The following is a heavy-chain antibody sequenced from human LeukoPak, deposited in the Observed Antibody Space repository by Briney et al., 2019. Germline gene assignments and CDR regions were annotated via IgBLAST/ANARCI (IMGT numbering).Heavy chain of an antibody. CDR1: GGSISSYY. D-gene: IGHD3-22*01. J-gene: IGHJ3*02. Sequence: SETLSLTCTVSGGSISSYYWSWIRQPPGKGLEWIGYIYYSGSTNYNPSLKSRVTISVDTSKNQFSLKLSSVTAADTAVYYCARATYYYDSSGYWTLEFDFDIWGQGTMVTVSS. CDR3: ARATYYYDSSGYWTLEFDFDI. CDR2: IYYSGST. V-gene: IGHV4-59*08.